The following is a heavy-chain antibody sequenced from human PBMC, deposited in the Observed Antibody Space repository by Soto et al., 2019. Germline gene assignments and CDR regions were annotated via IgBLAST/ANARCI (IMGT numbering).Heavy chain of an antibody. D-gene: IGHD3-22*01. CDR2: MSPESGDT. V-gene: IGHV1-8*01. CDR1: GYTFTNYE. CDR3: ARVLRDYYDSGDWVPFAY. J-gene: IGHJ4*02. Sequence: QVQRVQSGAEVKKPGGSVKGSCKASGYTFTNYEINWVRPATGQGLEWMGWMSPESGDTRYAQEFQGRVTLTRDPSISTAYMELSRLRSEVTAVYYCARVLRDYYDSGDWVPFAYWGQGTLVIVSS.